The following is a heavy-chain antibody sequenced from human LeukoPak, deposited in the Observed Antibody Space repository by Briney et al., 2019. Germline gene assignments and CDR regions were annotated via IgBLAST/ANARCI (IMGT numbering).Heavy chain of an antibody. CDR1: GGPFSGHY. Sequence: PSETLSLTCGVYGGPFSGHYWSWIRQTPGKGLEWIGEINHSGSTNYNPSLKSRVTTSVDTSKNQFSLKPSSVTAADTAVYYCARVTADAFDIWGQGTMVTVSS. V-gene: IGHV4-34*01. CDR2: INHSGST. CDR3: ARVTADAFDI. J-gene: IGHJ3*02.